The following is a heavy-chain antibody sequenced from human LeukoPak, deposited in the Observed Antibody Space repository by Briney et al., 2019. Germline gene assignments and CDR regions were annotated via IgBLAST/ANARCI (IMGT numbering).Heavy chain of an antibody. D-gene: IGHD3-10*01. V-gene: IGHV4-39*07. CDR1: SGSISTSNYY. CDR3: AREPRWFGELFDYYYYMDV. J-gene: IGHJ6*03. CDR2: IFYSGST. Sequence: SETLSLTCTVSSGSISTSNYYWGWVRQPPGKALEWIGNIFYSGSTYYSPSLKSRVTISLDTSRNQFSLKLNSVTAADTAVYYCAREPRWFGELFDYYYYMDVWGKGTTVTVSS.